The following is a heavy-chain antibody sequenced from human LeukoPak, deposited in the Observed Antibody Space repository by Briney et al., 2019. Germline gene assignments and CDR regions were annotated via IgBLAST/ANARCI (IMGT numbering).Heavy chain of an antibody. CDR2: IYHSGST. Sequence: SETLSLTCTVSGYSISSGYYWGWIRQPPGKGLEWIGSIYHSGSTYYNPSLKSRVTISVDTSKNQFSLKLRSVTAADTAVYYCARDRVGQQLVGRKYYYYYMDVWGKGNTVTISS. CDR3: ARDRVGQQLVGRKYYYYYMDV. D-gene: IGHD6-13*01. CDR1: GYSISSGYY. J-gene: IGHJ6*03. V-gene: IGHV4-38-2*02.